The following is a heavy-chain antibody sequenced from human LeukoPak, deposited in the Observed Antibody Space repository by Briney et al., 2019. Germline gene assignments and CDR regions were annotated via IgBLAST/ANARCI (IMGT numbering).Heavy chain of an antibody. D-gene: IGHD3-22*01. CDR2: INHSGST. CDR1: GGSFSGYY. J-gene: IGHJ4*02. V-gene: IGHV4-34*01. Sequence: SETLSLTCAVYGGSFSGYYWSWIRQPPGKGLEWIGEINHSGSTNYNPSLKSRVTISGDTSKNQFSLNLTSVTAADTAVYYCARRTVGSRGSLDYWGQGTLVTVSS. CDR3: ARRTVGSRGSLDY.